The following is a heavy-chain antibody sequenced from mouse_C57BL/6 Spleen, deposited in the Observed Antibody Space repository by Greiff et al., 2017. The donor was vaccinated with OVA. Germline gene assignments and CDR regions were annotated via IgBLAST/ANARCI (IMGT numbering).Heavy chain of an antibody. CDR2: ISSGSSTI. V-gene: IGHV5-17*01. CDR3: ARPDYYGSSYRYYAMDY. CDR1: GFTFSDYG. D-gene: IGHD1-1*01. J-gene: IGHJ4*01. Sequence: DVKLVESGGGLVKPGGSLKLSCAASGFTFSDYGMHWVRQAPEKGLEWVAYISSGSSTIYYADTVKGRFTISRDNAKNTLFLQMTSLRSEDTAMYYCARPDYYGSSYRYYAMDYWGQGTSVTVSS.